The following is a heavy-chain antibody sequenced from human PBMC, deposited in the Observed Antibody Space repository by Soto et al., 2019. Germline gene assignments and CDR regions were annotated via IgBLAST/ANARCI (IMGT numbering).Heavy chain of an antibody. Sequence: QLQLRESGPGVVKPSETLSLTCSVSGDSIKKSDSYWGWIRQIPGRGLEWIASIYYSGTTYYNPSLKSRVSISIDTSENHFSLKVTSGTAADTAVYFCVRHLLLVGPAQFDLWGQGALVTVSS. V-gene: IGHV4-39*01. J-gene: IGHJ5*02. D-gene: IGHD2-15*01. CDR3: VRHLLLVGPAQFDL. CDR1: GDSIKKSDSY. CDR2: IYYSGTT.